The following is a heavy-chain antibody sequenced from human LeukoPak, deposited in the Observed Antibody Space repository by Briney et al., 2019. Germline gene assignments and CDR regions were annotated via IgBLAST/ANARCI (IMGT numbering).Heavy chain of an antibody. CDR2: VSYTGRT. V-gene: IGHV4-59*11. D-gene: IGHD3-22*01. J-gene: IGHJ3*01. CDR1: GVSLSGHD. Sequence: SSETLSLTCAGSGVSLSGHDWSWIRQPPGKRLEWIGYVSYTGRTKYNPSLQSRVTISIDTSKSQFSLKLTSVTSADTAVYSCARHLANDISVDPDDFDVWGQGTTVIVSS. CDR3: ARHLANDISVDPDDFDV.